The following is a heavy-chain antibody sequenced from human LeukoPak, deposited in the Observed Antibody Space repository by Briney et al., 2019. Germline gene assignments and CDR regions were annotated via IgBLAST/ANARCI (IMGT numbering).Heavy chain of an antibody. Sequence: GESLKISCKGSGYRFTIYWIGWVRQMPGKGLEWMGIIHPGDSDTRYSPSFQGQVTISADKSISTAYLQWNSLKASDTAMYYCARQGYSSSWYVYWGQGTLVTVSS. CDR3: ARQGYSSSWYVY. V-gene: IGHV5-51*01. CDR1: GYRFTIYW. J-gene: IGHJ4*02. CDR2: IHPGDSDT. D-gene: IGHD6-13*01.